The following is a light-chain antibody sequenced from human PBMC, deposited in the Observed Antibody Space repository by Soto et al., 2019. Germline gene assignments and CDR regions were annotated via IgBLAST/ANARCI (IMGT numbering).Light chain of an antibody. CDR3: ASWDDSLNGPV. J-gene: IGLJ1*01. V-gene: IGLV1-44*01. CDR1: SSNVGGNP. Sequence: QSALTQPPSASGTPGQRVTISCSGSSSNVGGNPVNWYQHVPTTAPKLLIYTNTQRPSGVPDRFSGSKSGTSASLAISGLQSEDEADYYCASWDDSLNGPVFGTGTKVNVL. CDR2: TNT.